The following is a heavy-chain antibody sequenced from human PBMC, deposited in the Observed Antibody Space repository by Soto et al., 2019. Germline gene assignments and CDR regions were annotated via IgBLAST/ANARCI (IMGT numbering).Heavy chain of an antibody. D-gene: IGHD2-2*01. Sequence: ASVKVSCKASGYTFTGYYMHWVRQATGQGLEWMGWINPNSGGTNYAQKFQGWVTMTRDTSISTAYMELSRLRSDDTAVYYCARGGCSSTSCSSYYYYGMDVWGQGTTVTVSS. V-gene: IGHV1-2*04. CDR1: GYTFTGYY. CDR3: ARGGCSSTSCSSYYYYGMDV. J-gene: IGHJ6*02. CDR2: INPNSGGT.